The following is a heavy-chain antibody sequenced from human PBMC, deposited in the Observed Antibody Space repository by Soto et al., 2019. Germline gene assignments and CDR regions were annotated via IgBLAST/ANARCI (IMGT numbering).Heavy chain of an antibody. CDR1: GGSINSADYY. D-gene: IGHD5-12*01. CDR2: IYYSGST. Sequence: QVQLQESGPGLVKPSQTLSLTCSVSGGSINSADYYWSWVRQPPGKGLEWIGYIYYSGSTYFNPSLTSRVTISKDPSRNQFSLRLSSVTAADTAVYYCARAIVVTIGGMDVWGQGTTVTVSS. CDR3: ARAIVVTIGGMDV. V-gene: IGHV4-30-4*01. J-gene: IGHJ6*02.